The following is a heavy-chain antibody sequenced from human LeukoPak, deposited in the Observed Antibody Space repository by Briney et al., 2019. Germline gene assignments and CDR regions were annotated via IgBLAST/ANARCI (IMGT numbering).Heavy chain of an antibody. CDR3: ARRATFRDGYNSKDY. CDR2: INPNSGGT. D-gene: IGHD5-24*01. Sequence: GASVKVSCKASGYTFTGYYMHWVRQAPGQGLEWMGWINPNSGGTNYAQKFQGRVTMTRDTSISTAYMELSRLRSDDTAVYYCARRATFRDGYNSKDYWGQGTLVTVSS. CDR1: GYTFTGYY. J-gene: IGHJ4*02. V-gene: IGHV1-2*02.